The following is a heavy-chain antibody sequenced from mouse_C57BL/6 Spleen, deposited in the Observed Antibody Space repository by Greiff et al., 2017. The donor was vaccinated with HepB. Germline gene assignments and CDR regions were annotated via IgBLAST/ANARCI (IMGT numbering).Heavy chain of an antibody. CDR3: ARHDGYYVWFAY. CDR1: GFTFSSYT. D-gene: IGHD2-3*01. V-gene: IGHV5-9*01. CDR2: ISGGGGNT. J-gene: IGHJ3*01. Sequence: EVQRVESGGGLVKPGGSLKLSCAASGFTFSSYTMSWVRQTPVKRLEWVATISGGGGNTYYPDSVKGRFTISRDNAKNTLYLQMSSLRSEDTALYYCARHDGYYVWFAYWGQGTLVTVSA.